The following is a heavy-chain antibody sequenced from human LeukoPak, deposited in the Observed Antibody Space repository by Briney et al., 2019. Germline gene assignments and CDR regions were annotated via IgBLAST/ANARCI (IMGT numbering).Heavy chain of an antibody. CDR1: GGSISSSNW. V-gene: IGHV4-4*02. J-gene: IGHJ4*02. D-gene: IGHD3-9*01. CDR3: ARHLRLVTAFDY. Sequence: SETLSLTCAVSGGSISSSNWWSWVRPPPGKGLEWIGEIYHSGSTNYNPSLKSRVTISVDNSKNQFSLKLSSVTAADTAVYYCARHLRLVTAFDYWGQGTLVTVSS. CDR2: IYHSGST.